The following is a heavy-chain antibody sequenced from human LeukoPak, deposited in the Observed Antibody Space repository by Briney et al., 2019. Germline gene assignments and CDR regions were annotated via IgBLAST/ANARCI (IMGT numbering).Heavy chain of an antibody. CDR1: GFTFSSYA. D-gene: IGHD3-10*01. CDR3: AKPLLWSYFDY. J-gene: IGHJ4*02. CDR2: ISGSGGST. Sequence: AGGSLRLSCAASGFTFSSYAMSGVRQAPGKGLEWVSAISGSGGSTYYADSVKGRFTIYRDNSKNTLYLQMNSLRAEDTAVYYCAKPLLWSYFDYWGQGTLVTVSS. V-gene: IGHV3-23*01.